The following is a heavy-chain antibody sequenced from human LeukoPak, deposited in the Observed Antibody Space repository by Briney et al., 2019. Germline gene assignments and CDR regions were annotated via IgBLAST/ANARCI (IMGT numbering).Heavy chain of an antibody. CDR1: GYTFTVYY. V-gene: IGHV1-2*06. CDR2: INPNSGGT. D-gene: IGHD3-10*01. J-gene: IGHJ4*02. CDR3: ARSLWFGELANFDY. Sequence: ASVKVSCKASGYTFTVYYMHWVRQAPGQGLEWMGRINPNSGGTNYTQKFQGRITMTRDTSISTAYMELSRLRSDDTAVYYCARSLWFGELANFDYWGQGTLVTVSS.